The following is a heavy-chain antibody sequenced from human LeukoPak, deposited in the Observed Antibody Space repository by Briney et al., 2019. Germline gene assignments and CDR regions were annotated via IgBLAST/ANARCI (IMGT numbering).Heavy chain of an antibody. CDR3: ARGPNYGNFDY. CDR2: VNQGGSDK. CDR1: GFTFSGHW. J-gene: IGHJ4*02. Sequence: GGSLRLSCAASGFTFSGHWMSWVRQAPGKGLEWVANVNQGGSDKYYVDSVKGRFTISRDNANNLLYLQMNSLRGEDTAVYYCARGPNYGNFDYWGKGTLVTVSS. D-gene: IGHD4/OR15-4a*01. V-gene: IGHV3-7*01.